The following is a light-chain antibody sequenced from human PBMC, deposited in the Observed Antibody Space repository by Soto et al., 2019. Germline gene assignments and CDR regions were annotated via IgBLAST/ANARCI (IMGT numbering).Light chain of an antibody. CDR2: KAS. Sequence: DIQMTQSPSTLSGSVGDRVTITCRASHTISSGLAWYQQKPGKAPKLLIYKASTLKSGVPSRFSGSGSGTEFTLTISSLQPDDFATYYCQHYNSYSEAVGQGTKVEL. J-gene: IGKJ1*01. CDR3: QHYNSYSEA. V-gene: IGKV1-5*03. CDR1: HTISSG.